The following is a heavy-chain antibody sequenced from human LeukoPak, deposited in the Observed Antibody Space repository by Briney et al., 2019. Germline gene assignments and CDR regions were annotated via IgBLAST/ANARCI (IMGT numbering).Heavy chain of an antibody. D-gene: IGHD3-22*01. CDR3: ARGELYYYDSSGYYQI. CDR2: ISYDGSNK. CDR1: GFTFSSYS. J-gene: IGHJ4*02. V-gene: IGHV3-30*03. Sequence: GGSLRLSCAASGFTFSSYSMNWVRQAPGKGLEWVAVISYDGSNKYYADSVKGRFTISRDNSKNTLYLQMNSLRAEDTAVYYCARGELYYYDSSGYYQIWGQGTLVTVSS.